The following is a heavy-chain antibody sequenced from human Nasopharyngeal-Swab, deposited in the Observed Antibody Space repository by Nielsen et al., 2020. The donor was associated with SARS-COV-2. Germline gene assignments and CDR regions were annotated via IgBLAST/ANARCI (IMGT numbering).Heavy chain of an antibody. Sequence: GESLKISCENSQIPHQSGGVHCRGKAQGKGLEWVADISYDGSNKYYADSVKGRFTVSRDNSKNTLYLQMNSLRAEDTAVYYCARGRGYEPEEYYYMDVWGKGTTVTVSS. CDR3: ARGRGYEPEEYYYMDV. V-gene: IGHV3-30*19. J-gene: IGHJ6*03. CDR1: QIPHQSGG. CDR2: ISYDGSNK. D-gene: IGHD1-1*01.